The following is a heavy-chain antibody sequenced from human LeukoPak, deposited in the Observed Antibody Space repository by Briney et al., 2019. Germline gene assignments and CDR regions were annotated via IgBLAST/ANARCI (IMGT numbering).Heavy chain of an antibody. Sequence: VASVKVSCKASGYTFTGYYMHWVRQAPGQGLEWVGWINPNSGGTNYAQKFQGRVTMTRDTSISTAYMELRRLRSDDTAVYYCARWWGIAVAADYWGQGTLVTVSS. CDR1: GYTFTGYY. J-gene: IGHJ4*02. D-gene: IGHD6-19*01. V-gene: IGHV1-2*02. CDR3: ARWWGIAVAADY. CDR2: INPNSGGT.